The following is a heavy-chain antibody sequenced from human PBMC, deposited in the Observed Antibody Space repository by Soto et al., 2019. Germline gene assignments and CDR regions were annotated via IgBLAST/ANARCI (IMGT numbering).Heavy chain of an antibody. CDR1: GFTFSSYA. CDR2: ISYDGSNK. CDR3: ARDRSTVTTLYFDY. V-gene: IGHV3-30-3*01. Sequence: GGSLRLSCAASGFTFSSYAMHGVRQAPGKGLEWVAVISYDGSNKYYADSVKGRFTISRDNSKNTLYLQMNSLRAEDTAVYYCARDRSTVTTLYFDYWGQGTLVTVSS. D-gene: IGHD4-17*01. J-gene: IGHJ4*02.